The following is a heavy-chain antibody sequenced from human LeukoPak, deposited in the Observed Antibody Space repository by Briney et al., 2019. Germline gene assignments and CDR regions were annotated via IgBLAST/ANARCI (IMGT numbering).Heavy chain of an antibody. Sequence: SETLSLTCSVSGGSISSSIYYWGWIRQPPGKGLEWIGSIYDSGSTYYNPSLKSRVTIYVYTSKNQFSLKLSSVTGAATAVYYCAGSDSSGYYPDYWGQGTLVTVSS. CDR2: IYDSGST. CDR1: GGSISSSIYY. CDR3: AGSDSSGYYPDY. J-gene: IGHJ4*02. V-gene: IGHV4-39*01. D-gene: IGHD3-22*01.